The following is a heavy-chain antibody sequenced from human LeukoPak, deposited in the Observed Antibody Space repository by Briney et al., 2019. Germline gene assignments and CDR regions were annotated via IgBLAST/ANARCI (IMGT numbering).Heavy chain of an antibody. Sequence: RASETLSLTCTVSGGSISSYYWSWIRQPPVKGLEWIGYIYYSGTTNYNPSLKSRVTISVDTSKNQFSLKLSSVTAADTAVYYCARGVYIAAAQYGYWGQGTLVTVSS. CDR2: IYYSGTT. CDR1: GGSISSYY. D-gene: IGHD6-13*01. J-gene: IGHJ4*02. CDR3: ARGVYIAAAQYGY. V-gene: IGHV4-59*01.